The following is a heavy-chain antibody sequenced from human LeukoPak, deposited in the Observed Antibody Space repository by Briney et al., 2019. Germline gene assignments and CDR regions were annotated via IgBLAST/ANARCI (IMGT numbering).Heavy chain of an antibody. Sequence: GGSLRLSCAASGFTFSSYEMNWVRQAPGKGLEWVSYISSRGTTTYYVDSVKGRFTISRDNAKNSLYLQMDSLRAEDTATYYCARGIAVAGADYWGQGTLVTVSS. D-gene: IGHD6-19*01. J-gene: IGHJ4*02. CDR3: ARGIAVAGADY. V-gene: IGHV3-48*03. CDR2: ISSRGTTT. CDR1: GFTFSSYE.